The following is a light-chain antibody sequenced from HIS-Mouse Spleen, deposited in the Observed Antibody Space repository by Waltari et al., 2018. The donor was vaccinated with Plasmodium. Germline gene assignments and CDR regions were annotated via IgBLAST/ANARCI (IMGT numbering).Light chain of an antibody. CDR2: EDS. V-gene: IGLV3-10*01. J-gene: IGLJ3*02. CDR3: YSTDSSGNHRV. Sequence: SYELTQPPSVSVSPGQTARITCSGDALPKKYAYWYQPKSGQAPVLVIYEDSKRPSGIPERFSGSRSGTMATLTISGAQVEDEADYYWYSTDSSGNHRVFGGGTKLTVL. CDR1: ALPKKY.